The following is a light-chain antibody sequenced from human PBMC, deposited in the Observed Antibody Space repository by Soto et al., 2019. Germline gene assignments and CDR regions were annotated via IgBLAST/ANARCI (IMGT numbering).Light chain of an antibody. CDR1: QSISSS. CDR2: DAS. V-gene: IGKV1-5*01. J-gene: IGKJ1*01. Sequence: DIQMTQSPSTLSASVGDRVAITCRASQSISSSLAWYQQKPGKAPKLLVYDASTLQSGVASRFSGSGSGTEFTLIISGLQPDDSATYYCQQYTNTNNPWMFGQGTKVDI. CDR3: QQYTNTNNPWM.